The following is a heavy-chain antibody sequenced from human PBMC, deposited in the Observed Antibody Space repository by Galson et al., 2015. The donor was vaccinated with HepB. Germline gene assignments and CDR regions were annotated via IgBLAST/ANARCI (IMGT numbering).Heavy chain of an antibody. CDR3: ARDGYSSSWATFKYYYYGMDV. CDR1: GFTFSSYS. D-gene: IGHD6-13*01. CDR2: ISSSSSYI. Sequence: SLRLSCAASGFTFSSYSMNWVRQAPGKGLEWVSSISSSSSYIYYADSVKGRFTISRDNAKNSLYLQMNGLRAEDTAVYYCARDGYSSSWATFKYYYYGMDVWGQGTTVTVSS. V-gene: IGHV3-21*01. J-gene: IGHJ6*02.